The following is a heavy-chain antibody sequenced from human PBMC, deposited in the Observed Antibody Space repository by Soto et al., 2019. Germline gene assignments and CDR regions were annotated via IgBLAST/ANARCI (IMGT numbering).Heavy chain of an antibody. V-gene: IGHV4-30-2*01. D-gene: IGHD3-22*01. CDR3: AIFVYDSSGYQLFDP. Sequence: SETLSLTCAVSGGSISSGGYSWSWIRQPPGKGLEWIGYIYHSGSTYYNPSLKSRVTISVDRSKNQFSLKLSSVTAADTAVYYCAIFVYDSSGYQLFDPWGQGTLVTVSS. J-gene: IGHJ5*02. CDR2: IYHSGST. CDR1: GGSISSGGYS.